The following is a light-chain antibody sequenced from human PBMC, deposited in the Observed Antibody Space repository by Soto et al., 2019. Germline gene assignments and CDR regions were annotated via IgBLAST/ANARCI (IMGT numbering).Light chain of an antibody. CDR2: AAS. Sequence: DIQMTQSPSSLSESVGDRVTITCRASQDIRNDLGWYKQKPGKAPKRLIYAASRLQSGVPSRFSGSGSGTEFTLTISILQPEDFATYYRLHHNSYPLTFGGGTRVEIK. V-gene: IGKV1-17*01. CDR1: QDIRND. CDR3: LHHNSYPLT. J-gene: IGKJ4*01.